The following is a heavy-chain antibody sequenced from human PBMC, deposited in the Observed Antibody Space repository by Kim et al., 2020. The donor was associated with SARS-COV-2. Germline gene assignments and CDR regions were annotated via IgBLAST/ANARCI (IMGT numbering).Heavy chain of an antibody. D-gene: IGHD2-2*01. CDR1: GFSLSTSGVG. V-gene: IGHV2-5*02. CDR2: IYWDDDK. CDR3: AHIGCSTSCLGIGDY. Sequence: SGPTLVNPTQTLTLTCTFSGFSLSTSGVGVGWIRQPPGKALEWLALIYWDDDKRYSPSLKSRLTITKDTSKNQVVLTMTNMDPVDTATYYCAHIGCSTSCLGIGDYWGQGPLFPVSS. J-gene: IGHJ4*02.